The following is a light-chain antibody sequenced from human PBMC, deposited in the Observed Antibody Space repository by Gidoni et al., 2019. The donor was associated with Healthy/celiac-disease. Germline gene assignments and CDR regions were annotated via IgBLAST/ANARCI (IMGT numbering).Light chain of an antibody. CDR1: SSNIGSNY. J-gene: IGLJ3*02. Sequence: SVLTQPPSASGTPGQRVTSSCSGSSSNIGSNYVYWYQQLPGTAPKLLIYRNNPRPSGVPDRFSGSKSGTSASLAISGLRSEDEADYYCAAWDDSLSGWVFGGGTKLTVL. V-gene: IGLV1-47*01. CDR3: AAWDDSLSGWV. CDR2: RNN.